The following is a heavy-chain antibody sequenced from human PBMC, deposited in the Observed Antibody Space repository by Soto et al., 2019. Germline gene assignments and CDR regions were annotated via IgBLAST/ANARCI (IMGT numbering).Heavy chain of an antibody. D-gene: IGHD2-21*02. V-gene: IGHV4-59*01. CDR3: GRHLWVYCGVDCYPLAF. CDR1: GASISRYY. Sequence: SETLSLTCTVSGASISRYYWSWIRQSPGKGLEWIGYLYNTWSTIYNPSLKSRVTISVDTSKNQFSLRMNSVTAADTAVYYCGRHLWVYCGVDCYPLAFWGHGTTVTVSS. CDR2: LYNTWST. J-gene: IGHJ6*02.